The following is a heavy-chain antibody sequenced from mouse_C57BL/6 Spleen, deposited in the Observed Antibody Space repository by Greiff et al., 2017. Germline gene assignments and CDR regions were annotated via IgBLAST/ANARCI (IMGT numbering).Heavy chain of an antibody. CDR2: IDPETGGT. J-gene: IGHJ3*01. D-gene: IGHD2-12*01. V-gene: IGHV1-15*01. Sequence: VKLQQSGAELVRPGASVTLSCKASGYTFTDYEMHWVKQTPVHGLEWIGAIDPETGGTAYNQKFKGKAILTADKSSSTAYMELRSLTSEDSAVYYCTRYEPFAYWGQGTLVTVSA. CDR3: TRYEPFAY. CDR1: GYTFTDYE.